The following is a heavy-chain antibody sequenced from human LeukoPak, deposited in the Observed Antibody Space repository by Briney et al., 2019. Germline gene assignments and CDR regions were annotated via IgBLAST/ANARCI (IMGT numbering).Heavy chain of an antibody. D-gene: IGHD3-22*01. CDR2: VYKRGQA. V-gene: IGHV4-59*01. CDR1: GDSSTSYY. Sequence: PSETLSLTCSVSGDSSTSYYWSWIRLSPGKGLEWLAYVYKRGQADYNSSLRSRIFVSVDRSKTQFSLRLRSVTAADTAVYYCASGKYYYDESVSVNRASRTAVNIWAQGTMVIVSS. CDR3: ASGKYYYDESVSVNRASRTAVNI. J-gene: IGHJ3*02.